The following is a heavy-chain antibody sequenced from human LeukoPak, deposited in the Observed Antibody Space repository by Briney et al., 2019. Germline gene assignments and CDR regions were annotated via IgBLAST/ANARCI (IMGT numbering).Heavy chain of an antibody. V-gene: IGHV3-48*01. CDR1: GLSFSFYS. Sequence: GGSLRLSCAASGLSFSFYSMSWVRQAPGKGLEWFSYISSGSGSIYYADSVRGRFTISRDNSKNTLFLQMNSLRAEDTAVYYCAKSGSGWFGFDYWGQGTLVTVSS. CDR3: AKSGSGWFGFDY. J-gene: IGHJ4*02. D-gene: IGHD6-19*01. CDR2: ISSGSGSI.